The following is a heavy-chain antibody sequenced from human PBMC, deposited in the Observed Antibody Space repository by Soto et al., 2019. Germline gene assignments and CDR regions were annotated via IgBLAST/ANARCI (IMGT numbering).Heavy chain of an antibody. V-gene: IGHV3-48*02. D-gene: IGHD5-18*01. CDR1: GFTFSSHS. Sequence: PGGSLRLSCAASGFTFSSHSINWVRQAPGKGLEWVSYISGSGATKYYADSVKGRFTISRDNARNSLYLQMSSLSDEDTAVDYCARAIRGFSYVVDYWGQGTLVTVSS. CDR2: ISGSGATK. J-gene: IGHJ4*02. CDR3: ARAIRGFSYVVDY.